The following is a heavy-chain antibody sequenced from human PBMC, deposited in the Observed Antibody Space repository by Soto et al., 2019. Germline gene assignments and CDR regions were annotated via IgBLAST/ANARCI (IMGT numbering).Heavy chain of an antibody. CDR2: IIRIFHTP. J-gene: IGHJ4*02. CDR1: GGAFSSYS. D-gene: IGHD4-4*01. V-gene: IGHV1-69*01. Sequence: ASVNVSFKASGGAFSSYSFSWVRQAPGQWLEWMGGIIRIFHTPTYAQKFQGRVTITADESTRTAYMELISLRSDDTAVDYCVHSRDGYSSAFLESWGQRTLVPVSS. CDR3: VHSRDGYSSAFLES.